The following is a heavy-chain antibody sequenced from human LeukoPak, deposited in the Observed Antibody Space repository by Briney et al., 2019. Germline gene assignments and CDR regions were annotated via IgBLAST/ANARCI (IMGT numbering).Heavy chain of an antibody. J-gene: IGHJ4*02. D-gene: IGHD2-8*01. CDR2: ISLTGLT. CDR1: GGSISSSGYY. Sequence: SETLSLTCTVSGGSISSSGYYWGWIRQPPGKGLEWIGEISLTGLTHYNPSLESRVTVSLDKSKNQLSLNLTSVTAADTAVYYCSRENGAFSPFGYWGQGTLVTVLS. CDR3: SRENGAFSPFGY. V-gene: IGHV4-39*07.